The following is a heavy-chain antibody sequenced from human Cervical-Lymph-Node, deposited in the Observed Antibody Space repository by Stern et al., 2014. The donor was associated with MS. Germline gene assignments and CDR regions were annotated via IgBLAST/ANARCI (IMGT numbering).Heavy chain of an antibody. D-gene: IGHD6-13*01. J-gene: IGHJ4*02. CDR3: ARDPQKQLEPDIDY. Sequence: QMQLVQSGAEVKKPGDSVKVSCKASGYTFTNYAIHWVRQAPGQRLEWMGWINAGNGNTAYSQNFRGRVTITRDTSASTAYMYLSSLRSEDTAVYYCARDPQKQLEPDIDYWGPGTLVTVSS. V-gene: IGHV1-3*01. CDR1: GYTFTNYA. CDR2: INAGNGNT.